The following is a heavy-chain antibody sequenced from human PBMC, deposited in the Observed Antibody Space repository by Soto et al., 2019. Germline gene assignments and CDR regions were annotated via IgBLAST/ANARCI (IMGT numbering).Heavy chain of an antibody. CDR1: EDTFRNYA. D-gene: IGHD3-10*01. Sequence: QVELVQSGAEVKKPGSSVKVSCQASEDTFRNYAISWVRQAPGQGLEWMGGIIPIFGTANYAQKFQGRVTITADTSANTVYLELSSLRSEDTAVYYCAKDWTRGSGGYPDYFDYWGQGTLVTVSS. CDR3: AKDWTRGSGGYPDYFDY. V-gene: IGHV1-69*06. CDR2: IIPIFGTA. J-gene: IGHJ4*02.